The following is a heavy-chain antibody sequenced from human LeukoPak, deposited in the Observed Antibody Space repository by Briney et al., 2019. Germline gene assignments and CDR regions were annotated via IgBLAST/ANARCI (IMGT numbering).Heavy chain of an antibody. Sequence: EASVKVSCKASGYTFTSYYMHWVRQAPGQGLEWMGIINPSGGSTSYAQKFQGRVTMTRDTSTSTVYMELSSLRSEDTAVYYCARLRGETYYDFWSGCQGSPYGVDVWGQGTTVTVSS. V-gene: IGHV1-46*01. CDR2: INPSGGST. CDR3: ARLRGETYYDFWSGCQGSPYGVDV. CDR1: GYTFTSYY. J-gene: IGHJ6*02. D-gene: IGHD3-3*01.